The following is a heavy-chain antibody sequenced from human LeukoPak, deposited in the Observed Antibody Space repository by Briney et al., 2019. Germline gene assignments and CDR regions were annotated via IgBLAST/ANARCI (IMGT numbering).Heavy chain of an antibody. CDR2: IYYSGST. V-gene: IGHV4-31*03. CDR1: GGSISSGGYY. D-gene: IGHD6-13*01. J-gene: IGHJ4*02. Sequence: SETLSPTCTVSGGSISSGGYYWSWIRQHPGKGLEWIGYIYYSGSTYYNPSLKSRVTISVDTSKNQFSLKLSSVTAADTAVYYCASFPLGYSSSWRQYWGQGTLVTVSS. CDR3: ASFPLGYSSSWRQY.